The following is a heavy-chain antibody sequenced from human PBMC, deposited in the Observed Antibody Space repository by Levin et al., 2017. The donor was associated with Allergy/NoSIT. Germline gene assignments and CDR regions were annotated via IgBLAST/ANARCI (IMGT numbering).Heavy chain of an antibody. CDR2: INPNSGGT. CDR3: ASGSSYYDFWSGYSSEKYFQH. D-gene: IGHD3-3*01. J-gene: IGHJ1*01. Sequence: ASVKVSCKASGYTFTGYYMHWVRQAPGQGLEWMGRINPNSGGTNYAQKFQGRVTMTRDTCISTAYMELSRLRSDDTAVYFCASGSSYYDFWSGYSSEKYFQHWGQGTLVTVSS. CDR1: GYTFTGYY. V-gene: IGHV1-2*06.